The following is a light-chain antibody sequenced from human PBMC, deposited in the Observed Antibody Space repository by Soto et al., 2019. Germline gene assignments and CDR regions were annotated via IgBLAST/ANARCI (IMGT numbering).Light chain of an antibody. CDR3: QKYNSGPPWT. CDR2: AAS. Sequence: DIQMTQSPSSLSESVGDRDTITCRASQGIKNYLAWYQQKPGKLPELLIYAASTLHSGVPSRFSGSGSGTDFTLTISSLQPEDVATYFCQKYNSGPPWTFGQGTKVEIK. CDR1: QGIKNY. V-gene: IGKV1-27*01. J-gene: IGKJ1*01.